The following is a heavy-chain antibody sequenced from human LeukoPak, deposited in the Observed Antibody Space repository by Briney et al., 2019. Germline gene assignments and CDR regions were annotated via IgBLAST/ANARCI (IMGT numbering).Heavy chain of an antibody. D-gene: IGHD3-10*02. Sequence: SETLSLTCAVSGGSFSGYYWSWIRQPPGMGLEWIGEINYSGSTNYNPSLKSRVTISVDTSKNQFSLNLSSLTAADTAVYYCVRHYCCSGTAKGCFQHWGQGTLVTVSS. CDR2: INYSGST. CDR3: VRHYCCSGTAKGCFQH. V-gene: IGHV4-34*01. CDR1: GGSFSGYY. J-gene: IGHJ1*01.